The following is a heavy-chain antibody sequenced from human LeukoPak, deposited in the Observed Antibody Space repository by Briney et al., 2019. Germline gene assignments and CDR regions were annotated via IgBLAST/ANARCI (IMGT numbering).Heavy chain of an antibody. CDR1: GFTFSSYG. D-gene: IGHD3-9*01. CDR2: IRYDGSNK. J-gene: IGHJ5*02. Sequence: GGSLRLSCAASGFTFSSYGMHWVRQAPGKGLEWVAFIRYDGSNKYYADSVKGRFTISRDNSKNTLYLQMNSLRDEDTAVYYCAKGDYFDWYWFDPWGQGTLVAVSS. CDR3: AKGDYFDWYWFDP. V-gene: IGHV3-30*02.